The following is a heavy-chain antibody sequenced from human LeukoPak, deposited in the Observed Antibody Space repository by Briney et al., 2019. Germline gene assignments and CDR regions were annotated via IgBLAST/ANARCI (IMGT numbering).Heavy chain of an antibody. CDR3: ARGRGGTSDYPFYFDY. V-gene: IGHV3-11*01. CDR2: ISSSGSTI. D-gene: IGHD3-10*01. J-gene: IGHJ4*02. Sequence: GGSLRLSCAASGFTFSDYYMSCIRQAPGKGLEWVSYISSSGSTIYYADSVKGRFTISRDNAKNSLYLQMNSLRAEDTALYHCARGRGGTSDYPFYFDYWGQGALVMVSS. CDR1: GFTFSDYY.